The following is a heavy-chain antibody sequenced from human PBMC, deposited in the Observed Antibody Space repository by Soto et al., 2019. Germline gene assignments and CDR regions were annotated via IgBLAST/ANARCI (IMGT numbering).Heavy chain of an antibody. CDR1: GGTFSSYA. J-gene: IGHJ4*02. Sequence: QVQLVQSGAEVKKPGSSVKVSCKASGGTFSSYAISWVRQAPGQGLEWMGGIIPIFGTANYAQKFQGRVTITADESTSTAYMELSGLRSEDTAVYYCASQYRTPSGGSSTFDYWGQGTLVTVSS. CDR2: IIPIFGTA. D-gene: IGHD2-15*01. V-gene: IGHV1-69*01. CDR3: ASQYRTPSGGSSTFDY.